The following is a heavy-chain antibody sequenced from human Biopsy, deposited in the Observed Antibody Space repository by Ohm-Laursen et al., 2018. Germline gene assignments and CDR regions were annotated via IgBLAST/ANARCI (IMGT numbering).Heavy chain of an antibody. CDR3: ARTPRDSFWSGSYKRGLWFDP. V-gene: IGHV4-61*01. J-gene: IGHJ5*02. CDR2: IFYSANT. D-gene: IGHD3-3*01. CDR1: GVSINGGRYY. Sequence: SETLSLTRTVSGVSINGGRYYWNWIRHHPGKGLEWIGNIFYSANTYYNPSLKSRVTISKDTSKNQFSLQVNSVTAADTAVYYCARTPRDSFWSGSYKRGLWFDPWGRGTLVIVSS.